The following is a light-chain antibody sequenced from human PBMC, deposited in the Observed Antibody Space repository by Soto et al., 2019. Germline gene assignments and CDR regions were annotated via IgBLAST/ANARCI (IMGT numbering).Light chain of an antibody. CDR2: EVS. Sequence: QSALTQPHSASGSPGQSVTISCTGTSSDVGGYNYVSWYQQQPGKAPKLMISEVSKRPSVLPDRFSGSKSGTTASLTVSGLQAEDEADYYCSSFAGNNTVVFGGGTKLTVL. V-gene: IGLV2-8*01. J-gene: IGLJ2*01. CDR3: SSFAGNNTVV. CDR1: SSDVGGYNY.